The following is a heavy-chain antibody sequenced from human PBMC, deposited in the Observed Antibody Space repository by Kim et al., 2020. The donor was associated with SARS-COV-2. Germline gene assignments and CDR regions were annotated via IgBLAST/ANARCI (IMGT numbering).Heavy chain of an antibody. Sequence: SETLSLTCTVSGGSISSGGYYWSWIRQHPGKGLEWIGYIYYSGSTYYNPSLKSRVTISVDTSKNQFSLKLSSVTAADTAVYYCASTQDTAMVHWGQGTLVTVSS. CDR1: GGSISSGGYY. CDR3: ASTQDTAMVH. J-gene: IGHJ4*02. V-gene: IGHV4-31*03. CDR2: IYYSGST. D-gene: IGHD5-18*01.